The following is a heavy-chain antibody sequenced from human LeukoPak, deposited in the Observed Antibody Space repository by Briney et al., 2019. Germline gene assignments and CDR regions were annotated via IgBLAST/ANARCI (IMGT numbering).Heavy chain of an antibody. CDR1: GFMFSGSP. CDR3: ARPSQYGSGTDYYFDS. CDR2: IRSKANNYAT. V-gene: IGHV3-73*01. D-gene: IGHD3-10*01. J-gene: IGHJ4*02. Sequence: PGGSLKLSCAASGFMFSGSPMHRVRQASGKGLEWVGHIRSKANNYATIYAASVKGRFTISRDDSKNTAYLQMNSLKTEDTAVYYCARPSQYGSGTDYYFDSWGQGTLVTVSS.